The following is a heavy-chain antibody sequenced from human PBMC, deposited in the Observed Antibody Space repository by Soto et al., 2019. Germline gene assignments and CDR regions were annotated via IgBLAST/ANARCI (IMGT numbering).Heavy chain of an antibody. Sequence: SETLSLTCAVSGGSISSGNYSWSWIRQPPGKGLEWIGYIYHSGSTYYNPSLKSRVTISVDRSKNQFSLKLSSVTAADTAVYYCARSLWFGELLNWFDPWGQGTLVTVSS. D-gene: IGHD3-10*01. J-gene: IGHJ5*02. V-gene: IGHV4-30-2*01. CDR1: GGSISSGNYS. CDR2: IYHSGST. CDR3: ARSLWFGELLNWFDP.